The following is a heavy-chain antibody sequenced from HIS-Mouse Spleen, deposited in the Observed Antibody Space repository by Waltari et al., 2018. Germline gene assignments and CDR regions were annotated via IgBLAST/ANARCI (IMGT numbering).Heavy chain of an antibody. CDR1: GFTFSSYG. CDR2: ISYDGSNK. J-gene: IGHJ4*02. CDR3: AKTLYSRVLTWLQPQGLTS. Sequence: QVQLVESGGGVVQPGRSLRLSCAASGFTFSSYGMHWVRQAPGKGLEWVAVISYDGSNKYYADSVKGRFTISRDNSKNTLYLQMNSLRAEDTAVYYCAKTLYSRVLTWLQPQGLTSWGQGTLVTVSS. D-gene: IGHD5-12*01. V-gene: IGHV3-30*18.